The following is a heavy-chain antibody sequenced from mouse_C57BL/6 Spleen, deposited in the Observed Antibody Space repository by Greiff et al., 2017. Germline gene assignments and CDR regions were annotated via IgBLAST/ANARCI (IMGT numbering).Heavy chain of an antibody. Sequence: VQLQQSGAELVKPGASVKLSCTASGFNIKDYYMHWVKQRPEQGLEWIGRIDPANGNTKYAPKFQGKATITADTSSNTAYLQLSSLTSEDTAIYYCASDGYYPYAMDYWGQGTSVTVSS. CDR3: ASDGYYPYAMDY. J-gene: IGHJ4*01. V-gene: IGHV14-3*01. CDR2: IDPANGNT. D-gene: IGHD2-3*01. CDR1: GFNIKDYY.